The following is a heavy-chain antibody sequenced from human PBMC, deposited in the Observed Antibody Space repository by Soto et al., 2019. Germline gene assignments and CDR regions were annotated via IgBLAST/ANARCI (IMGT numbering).Heavy chain of an antibody. J-gene: IGHJ4*02. D-gene: IGHD5-12*01. V-gene: IGHV1-2*02. CDR2: IGPESGAT. Sequence: ASVKVSCKASGYTFTGHYIHWVRQAPEQGPEWMGEIGPESGATRYAQKFQGRVTMTRDMSINTVYMELNNLSPDDTAVYYCGRGRSGQIVVFYWGQGTPGTVS. CDR3: GRGRSGQIVVFY. CDR1: GYTFTGHY.